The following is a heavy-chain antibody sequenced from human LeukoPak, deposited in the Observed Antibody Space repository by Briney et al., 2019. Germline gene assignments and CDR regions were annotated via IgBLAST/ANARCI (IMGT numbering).Heavy chain of an antibody. D-gene: IGHD2-2*01. V-gene: IGHV3-23*01. CDR3: AKDLYCSSTSCYMDV. CDR1: GFTFRSSA. CDR2: ICTSGGST. Sequence: GGSLRLSCAASGFTFRSSAMSWVRQAPGKGLEWVSVICTSGGSTYYADSVKGRFTISRDNSNNTPYLQMNSLRAEDTAVYYCAKDLYCSSTSCYMDVWGKGTTVTVSS. J-gene: IGHJ6*03.